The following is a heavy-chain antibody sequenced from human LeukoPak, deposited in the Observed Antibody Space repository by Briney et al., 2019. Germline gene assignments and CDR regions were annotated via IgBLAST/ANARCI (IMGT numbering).Heavy chain of an antibody. CDR1: GGSFSDYY. Sequence: SETLSLTCAVYGGSFSDYYWSWIRQPPGKGLEWIGEINHSARTNYNPSLKSRVTISVDTSKNQFTLKLISVTAADTAVYYCARHGAATWFDPWGQGTLVIVSS. V-gene: IGHV4-34*01. CDR3: ARHGAATWFDP. D-gene: IGHD6-13*01. CDR2: INHSART. J-gene: IGHJ5*02.